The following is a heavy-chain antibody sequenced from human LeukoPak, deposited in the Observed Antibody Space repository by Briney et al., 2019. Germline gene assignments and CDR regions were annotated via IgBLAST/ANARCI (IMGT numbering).Heavy chain of an antibody. CDR3: ARVSLNLWLRLGPDDLYYFDY. CDR2: IKQDGSEK. Sequence: GGSLRLSCAASGFTFSSYWMSWVRQAPGKGLEWVANIKQDGSEKYYVDSVKGRFTISRDNAKNSLYLQMNSLRAEDTAVYYCARVSLNLWLRLGPDDLYYFDYWGQGTLVTVSS. J-gene: IGHJ4*02. D-gene: IGHD5-12*01. CDR1: GFTFSSYW. V-gene: IGHV3-7*04.